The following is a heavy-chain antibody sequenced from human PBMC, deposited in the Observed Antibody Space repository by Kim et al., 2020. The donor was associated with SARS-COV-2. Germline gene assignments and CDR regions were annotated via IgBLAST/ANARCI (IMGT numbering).Heavy chain of an antibody. Sequence: GGSLRLSCAASGFTFSSYAMHWVRQAPGKGLEWVAVISYDGSNKYYADSVKGRFTISRDNSKNTLYLQMNSLRAEDTAVYYCARGWLRSYYFDYWGQGTL. D-gene: IGHD5-12*01. J-gene: IGHJ4*02. V-gene: IGHV3-30*04. CDR2: ISYDGSNK. CDR1: GFTFSSYA. CDR3: ARGWLRSYYFDY.